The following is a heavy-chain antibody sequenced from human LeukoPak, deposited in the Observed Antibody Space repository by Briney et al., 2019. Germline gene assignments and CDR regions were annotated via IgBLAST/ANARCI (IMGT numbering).Heavy chain of an antibody. J-gene: IGHJ6*02. CDR1: GFTFSSYA. V-gene: IGHV3-23*01. D-gene: IGHD6-19*01. CDR2: ISGSGGNT. Sequence: PGGSLRLSCAASGFTFSSYAMSWVRQAPWKGLEWVSAISGSGGNTYYADSVKGRFTISRDNSKNTLYLQMNSLRAEDTAVYYCAKEGYSSGWYGKMDVWGQGTTVTVSS. CDR3: AKEGYSSGWYGKMDV.